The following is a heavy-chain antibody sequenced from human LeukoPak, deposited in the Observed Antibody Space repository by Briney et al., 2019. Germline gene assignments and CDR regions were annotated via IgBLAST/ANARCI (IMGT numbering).Heavy chain of an antibody. CDR1: GLPFSSYA. D-gene: IGHD3-10*01. CDR3: AKDRTPYSRSGGYYLGAFDL. CDR2: LSGIGGGT. J-gene: IGHJ3*01. V-gene: IGHV3-23*01. Sequence: GGSLRLSCAASGLPFSSYAMTWVRQAPGKGLDWVPSLSGIGGGTWYAGSVKGRFTISRDNSNNVMYLQMNSLRAEDTAIYYCAKDRTPYSRSGGYYLGAFDLWGHGTMVIVSS.